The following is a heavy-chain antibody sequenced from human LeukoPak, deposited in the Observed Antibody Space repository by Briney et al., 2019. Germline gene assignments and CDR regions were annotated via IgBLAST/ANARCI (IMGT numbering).Heavy chain of an antibody. CDR2: ISAYNGNT. V-gene: IGHV1-18*01. J-gene: IGHJ5*02. D-gene: IGHD5-24*01. CDR1: GYTFTSHG. Sequence: ASVKVSCKASGYTFTSHGISWVRQAPGQGLEWMGWISAYNGNTNYAQKLQGRITMSRDTSTSTVYMELSSLRSEDTAFYYCATDHSMANTAWWFDPWGQGTLVTVSS. CDR3: ATDHSMANTAWWFDP.